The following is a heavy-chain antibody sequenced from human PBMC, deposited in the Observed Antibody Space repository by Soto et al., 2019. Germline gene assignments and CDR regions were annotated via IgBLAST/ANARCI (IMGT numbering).Heavy chain of an antibody. CDR1: GGTFSTYS. CDR2: IIPMLGIR. CDR3: TIGSWSGEVFDI. Sequence: QVQVVQSGAEVKKPGSSVKVSCKDSGGTFSTYSMFWVRQAPGQGLEWMGRIIPMLGIRNYAQRFQDRVTITADKSPATAHMELSSLRSEDTALYYCTIGSWSGEVFDIWGQGTMVIVSS. D-gene: IGHD2-21*01. J-gene: IGHJ3*02. V-gene: IGHV1-69*02.